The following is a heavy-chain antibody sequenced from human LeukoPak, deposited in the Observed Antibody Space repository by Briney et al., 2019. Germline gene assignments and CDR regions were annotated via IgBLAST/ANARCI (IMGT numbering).Heavy chain of an antibody. D-gene: IGHD6-6*01. CDR2: IYSSGTT. J-gene: IGHJ4*02. CDR1: GGSISSYY. CDR3: ARSHSSTSWFFDS. Sequence: SETLSLTCTVSGGSISSYYWNWIRQPPGKGLEWIGYIYSSGTTNYNPSLRSRVSMSVDTSKNQFSLRLSSVTAADTALYYCARSHSSTSWFFDSWGQGTLVTVSS. V-gene: IGHV4-59*01.